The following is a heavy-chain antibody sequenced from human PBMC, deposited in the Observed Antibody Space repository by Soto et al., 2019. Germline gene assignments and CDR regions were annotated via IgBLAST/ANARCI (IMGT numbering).Heavy chain of an antibody. V-gene: IGHV1-18*01. CDR3: ARDLEATSIAYY. CDR2: ISAYNGNT. CDR1: GYTFTRYG. D-gene: IGHD6-6*01. Sequence: VAAVKVSCKASGYTFTRYGISWVRQAPGQGLEWMGWISAYNGNTNYAPKLQGRVTMTTDTSTSTASMELRSLRSDDTAVYYCARDLEATSIAYYWGQGTLVTVSS. J-gene: IGHJ4*02.